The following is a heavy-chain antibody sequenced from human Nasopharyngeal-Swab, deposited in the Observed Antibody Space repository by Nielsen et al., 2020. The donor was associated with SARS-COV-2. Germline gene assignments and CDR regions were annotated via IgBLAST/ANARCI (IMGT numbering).Heavy chain of an antibody. J-gene: IGHJ6*03. V-gene: IGHV3-23*01. CDR3: AKDQGYCSGGSCYDYYYYMDV. Sequence: GESLKISCAASGFTFSSYAMSWVRQAPGKGPEWVSAISGSGGSTYYADSVKGRFTISRDNSKNTLYLQMNSLRAEDTAVYYCAKDQGYCSGGSCYDYYYYMDVWGKGTAVTVSS. CDR2: ISGSGGST. D-gene: IGHD2-15*01. CDR1: GFTFSSYA.